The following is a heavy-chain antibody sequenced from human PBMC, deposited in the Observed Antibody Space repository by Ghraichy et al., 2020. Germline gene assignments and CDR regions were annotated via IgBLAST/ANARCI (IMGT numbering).Heavy chain of an antibody. Sequence: ASVKVSCKASGYTFSNYAIHWVRQAPGQGLEWIGWINPRNGYTKYSHRFQDRLNMTTDTPATTAYMELNSLKSEDTAVYYCARVDLHFEFWGRGTLVTVSS. D-gene: IGHD3/OR15-3a*01. CDR2: INPRNGYT. CDR3: ARVDLHFEF. V-gene: IGHV1-3*01. J-gene: IGHJ2*01. CDR1: GYTFSNYA.